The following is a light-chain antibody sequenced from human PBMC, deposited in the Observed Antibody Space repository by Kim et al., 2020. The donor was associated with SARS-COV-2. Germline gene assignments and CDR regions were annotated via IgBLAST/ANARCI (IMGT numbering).Light chain of an antibody. Sequence: PGKTARMTCGGNNIGSKSVPWYQQKPGQAPVLVIYYDSDRPSGIPERFSGSNSGNTATLTISRVEAGDEADYYCQVWDSSSDHPGVFGTGTKVTVL. CDR2: YDS. CDR3: QVWDSSSDHPGV. J-gene: IGLJ1*01. V-gene: IGLV3-21*04. CDR1: NIGSKS.